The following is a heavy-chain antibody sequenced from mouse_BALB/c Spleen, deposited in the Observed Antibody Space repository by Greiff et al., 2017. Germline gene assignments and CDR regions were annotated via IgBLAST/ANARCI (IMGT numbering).Heavy chain of an antibody. Sequence: VKLMESGAELAKPGASVKMSCKASGYTFTSYWMHWVKQRPGQGLEWIGYINPSTGYTEYNQKFKDKATLTADKSSSTAYMQLSSLTSEDSAVYYCARKGITTWAMDYWGQGTSVTVSS. J-gene: IGHJ4*01. V-gene: IGHV1-7*01. CDR1: GYTFTSYW. CDR2: INPSTGYT. D-gene: IGHD1-1*01. CDR3: ARKGITTWAMDY.